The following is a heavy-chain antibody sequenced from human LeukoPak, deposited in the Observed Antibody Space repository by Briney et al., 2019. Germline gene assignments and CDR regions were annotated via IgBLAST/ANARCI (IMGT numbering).Heavy chain of an antibody. CDR3: ARGHQVPAAMQGYYYYYGMDV. V-gene: IGHV4-39*01. CDR1: GGSISSSSYY. Sequence: PSETLSLTCTVSGGSISSSSYYWGWIRQPPGKGLESIGNIYYSGSTYYNPSLKSRVTISVDTSKNQFSLKLSSVTAADTAVYYCARGHQVPAAMQGYYYYYGMDVWGQGTTVTVSS. D-gene: IGHD2-2*01. J-gene: IGHJ6*02. CDR2: IYYSGST.